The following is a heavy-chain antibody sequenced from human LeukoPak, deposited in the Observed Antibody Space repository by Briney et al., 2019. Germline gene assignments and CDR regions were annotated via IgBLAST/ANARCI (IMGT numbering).Heavy chain of an antibody. J-gene: IGHJ4*02. Sequence: SETLSLTCTVSGGSISSGGYYWSWIRQHPGKGLEWIGYIHYSGSTYYNPSLKSRVTISVDTSKNQFSLKLSSVTAADTAVYYCARDLGGALDYWGQGTLVTVSS. V-gene: IGHV4-31*03. CDR2: IHYSGST. D-gene: IGHD1-26*01. CDR1: GGSISSGGYY. CDR3: ARDLGGALDY.